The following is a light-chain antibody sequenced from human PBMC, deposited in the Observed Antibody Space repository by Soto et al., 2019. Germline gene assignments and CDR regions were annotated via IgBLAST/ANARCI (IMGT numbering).Light chain of an antibody. CDR1: SSDVGGYNY. Sequence: QSLLTQPASVSGSPGQSITISCTGTSSDVGGYNYVSWYQQHPGKAPKLMIYDVSNRPSGVSNRFSGSKSGNTASLTISGLQAEDEADYYCSSYTSTRVVFGTGTKVTVL. CDR3: SSYTSTRVV. V-gene: IGLV2-14*01. CDR2: DVS. J-gene: IGLJ1*01.